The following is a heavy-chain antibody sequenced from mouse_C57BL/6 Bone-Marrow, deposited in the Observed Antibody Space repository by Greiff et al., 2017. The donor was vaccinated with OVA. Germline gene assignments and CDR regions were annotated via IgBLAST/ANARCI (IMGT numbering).Heavy chain of an antibody. CDR3: ARGYGYDRYDAMDY. V-gene: IGHV5-17*01. CDR1: GYTFSDYG. Sequence: EVKLMESGGGLVKPGGSLKLSCAASGYTFSDYGMHWVRQAPEKGLEWVAYISSGSSTTYYADTVKGRFTISRDNAKNTLCLQMTSLRSEDTAMYYCARGYGYDRYDAMDYWGQGTSVTVSS. J-gene: IGHJ4*01. CDR2: ISSGSSTT. D-gene: IGHD2-2*01.